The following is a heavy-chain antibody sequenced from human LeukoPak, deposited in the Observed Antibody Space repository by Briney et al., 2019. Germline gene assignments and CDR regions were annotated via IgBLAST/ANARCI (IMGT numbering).Heavy chain of an antibody. CDR1: GFTLGSHD. V-gene: IGHV3-13*01. CDR3: VRQARGYHYTYIPF. Sequence: GGSLRLSCTASGFTLGSHDMHWVRQTTGEGLEWVAAIASGFQTFYAVSATGRFTGSREYAKNSLYLQKNRQRDGDTAVYYCVRQARGYHYTYIPFGGRGPRVSVPS. CDR2: IASGFQT. D-gene: IGHD5-18*01. J-gene: IGHJ2*01.